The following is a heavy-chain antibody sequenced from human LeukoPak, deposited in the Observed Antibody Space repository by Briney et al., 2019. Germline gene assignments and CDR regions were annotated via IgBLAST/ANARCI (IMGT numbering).Heavy chain of an antibody. Sequence: AGGSLRLTCAASGFTFSSYWMHWVRQAPGKGLVWVARINSDGSSTSYADSVKGRFTISRDNAKNTLYLQMNSLRAEDTAVYYCARDAPSYSSSWYRFDPWAREPWSPSPQ. J-gene: IGHJ5*02. CDR2: INSDGSST. CDR1: GFTFSSYW. CDR3: ARDAPSYSSSWYRFDP. V-gene: IGHV3-74*01. D-gene: IGHD6-13*01.